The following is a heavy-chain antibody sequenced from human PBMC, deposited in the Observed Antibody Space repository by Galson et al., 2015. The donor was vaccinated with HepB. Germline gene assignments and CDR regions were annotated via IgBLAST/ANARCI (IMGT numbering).Heavy chain of an antibody. CDR2: IIPIFGTA. Sequence: SVKVSCKASGGTFSSYAISWVRQAPGQGLEWMGGIIPIFGTANYAQKFQGRVTITADESTSTAYMELSSLRSEDTAVYYCARGDDSSGGMDVWGKGTTVTVSS. D-gene: IGHD1-1*01. J-gene: IGHJ6*03. CDR1: GGTFSSYA. V-gene: IGHV1-69*13. CDR3: ARGDDSSGGMDV.